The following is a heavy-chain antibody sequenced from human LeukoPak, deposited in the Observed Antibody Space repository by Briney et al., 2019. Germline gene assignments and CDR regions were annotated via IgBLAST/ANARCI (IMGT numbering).Heavy chain of an antibody. CDR2: IYHSGST. CDR1: GGSISSGGYS. Sequence: SETLSLTCAVSGGSISSGGYSWSWIRQPPGKGLEWIGYIYHSGSTNYNPSLKSRVTISVDTSKNQFSLKLSSVTAADTAVYYCARVGPRIVVVTAGRIAFDIWGQGTMVTVSS. V-gene: IGHV4-30-2*01. CDR3: ARVGPRIVVVTAGRIAFDI. J-gene: IGHJ3*02. D-gene: IGHD2-21*02.